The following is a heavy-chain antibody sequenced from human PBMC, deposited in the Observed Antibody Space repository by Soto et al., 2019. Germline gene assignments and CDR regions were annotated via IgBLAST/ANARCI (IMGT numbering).Heavy chain of an antibody. CDR2: IWYDGGNQ. CDR1: GFTFRNHG. J-gene: IGHJ5*02. Sequence: QVQLVESGGGVVQPGRSLRLSCAASGFTFRNHGMHWVRQAPGKGLEWVAVIWYDGGNQYYAESVKGRFTISRDNSKYTMYLQMNSLRDEDTAVYYCARWSNNKVVAPWGQGTLVTVSS. D-gene: IGHD1-1*01. CDR3: ARWSNNKVVAP. V-gene: IGHV3-33*01.